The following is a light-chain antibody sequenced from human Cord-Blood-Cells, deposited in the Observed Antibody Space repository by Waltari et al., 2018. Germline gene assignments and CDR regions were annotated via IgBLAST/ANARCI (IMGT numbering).Light chain of an antibody. V-gene: IGLV1-47*01. CDR2: RNN. Sequence: QSLLTQPPSASGTNGLRVTLSCSGRRYNIGRNHVYCYQQLPVTDPKLRIYRNNQRPSGVPVRFYGSKSGASASLSIMGLRSEDEADYYCAAWYDSLSGWVYGGGTKVTVL. CDR1: RYNIGRNH. CDR3: AAWYDSLSGWV. J-gene: IGLJ3*02.